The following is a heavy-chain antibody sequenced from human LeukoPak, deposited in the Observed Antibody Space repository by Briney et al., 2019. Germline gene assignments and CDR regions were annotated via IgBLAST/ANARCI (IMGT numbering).Heavy chain of an antibody. CDR3: ARGFDQASDWWFDP. CDR2: IYTSGST. J-gene: IGHJ5*02. V-gene: IGHV4-4*07. D-gene: IGHD3/OR15-3a*01. CDR1: GGSISSYY. Sequence: SETLSLTCTVSGGSISSYYWSWIRQPAGKGLEWIGRIYTSGSTNYNPSLKSRVTMSVDTSKSQFSLKLSSVTAADTAVYYCARGFDQASDWWFDPWGQGTLVTVSS.